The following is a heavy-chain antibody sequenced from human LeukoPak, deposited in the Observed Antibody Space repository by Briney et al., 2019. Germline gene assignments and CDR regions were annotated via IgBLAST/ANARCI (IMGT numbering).Heavy chain of an antibody. Sequence: SETLSLTCTVSGGSISSYYWSWIRQPPGKGLEWIGYIYYSGSTNYNPSLKSRVTMSVDTSKNQFSLKLSSVTAADTAVYYCAREAHTWFGELSVVDYWGQGTLVTVSS. CDR2: IYYSGST. J-gene: IGHJ4*02. V-gene: IGHV4-59*12. D-gene: IGHD3-10*01. CDR1: GGSISSYY. CDR3: AREAHTWFGELSVVDY.